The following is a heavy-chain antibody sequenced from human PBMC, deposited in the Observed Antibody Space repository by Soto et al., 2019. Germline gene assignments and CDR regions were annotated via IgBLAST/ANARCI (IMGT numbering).Heavy chain of an antibody. J-gene: IGHJ5*02. Sequence: SVKVSCKASGGTFSSYAISWVRQAPGQGLEWMGGIIPIFGTENYAQKFQGRVTITADESTSTAYMELSSLRSEDTAVYYCARDQLYCSGGSCILNNWFDTWGQGTLVT. D-gene: IGHD2-15*01. CDR3: ARDQLYCSGGSCILNNWFDT. V-gene: IGHV1-69*13. CDR2: IIPIFGTE. CDR1: GGTFSSYA.